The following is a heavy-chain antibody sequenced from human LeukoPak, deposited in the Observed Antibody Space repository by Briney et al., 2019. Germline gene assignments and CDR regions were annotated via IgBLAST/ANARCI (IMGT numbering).Heavy chain of an antibody. J-gene: IGHJ6*02. CDR2: INPNSGGT. Sequence: ASLKLSCTASGYAFTGDYMDWVGQAPGQGLEWMEWINPNSGGTNYAQKFQGRVTMTRDTSISTAYMELSRLRSDDTAVYYCARRFYYAMDVWGQGTTVTVSS. V-gene: IGHV1-2*02. D-gene: IGHD3-16*01. CDR3: ARRFYYAMDV. CDR1: GYAFTGDY.